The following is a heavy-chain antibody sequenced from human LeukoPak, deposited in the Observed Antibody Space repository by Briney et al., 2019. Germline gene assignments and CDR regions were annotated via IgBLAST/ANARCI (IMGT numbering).Heavy chain of an antibody. CDR3: ARDLADRDYYYYYMGV. Sequence: PGGSLRLSCAASGFTFSSYEMNWVRQAPGKGLEWVAVISYDGSNKYYADSVKGRFTISRDNSKNTLYLQMNSLRAEDTAVYYCARDLADRDYYYYYMGVWGKGTTVTVSS. V-gene: IGHV3-30*04. D-gene: IGHD3-10*01. CDR1: GFTFSSYE. CDR2: ISYDGSNK. J-gene: IGHJ6*03.